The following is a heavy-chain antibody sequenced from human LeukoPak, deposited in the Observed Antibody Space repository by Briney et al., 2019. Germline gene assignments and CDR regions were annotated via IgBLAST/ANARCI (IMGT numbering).Heavy chain of an antibody. CDR1: GGSFSGYY. V-gene: IGHV4-34*01. Sequence: PSETRSLTCAVYGGSFSGYYWSWIRQPPGKGLEWIGEINHSGSTNYNPSLKSRVTISVDTSKNQFSLKLSSVTAADTAVYYCARCRPIVVVPAAMYGKYYYYYGMDVWGQGTTVTVSS. J-gene: IGHJ6*02. CDR2: INHSGST. D-gene: IGHD2-2*01. CDR3: ARCRPIVVVPAAMYGKYYYYYGMDV.